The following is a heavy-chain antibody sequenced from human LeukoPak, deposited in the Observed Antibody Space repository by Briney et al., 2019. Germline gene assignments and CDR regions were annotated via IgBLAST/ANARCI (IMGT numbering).Heavy chain of an antibody. Sequence: PSETLSLTCTVSGGSISSYYWSWIRQPPGKGLEWIGYIYYSGSTNYNPSLKSRVTISVDTSKNQFSLKLSSVTAADTAVYYCAKAYCSSTSCHGAFDIWGQGTMVTVSS. CDR1: GGSISSYY. J-gene: IGHJ3*02. CDR2: IYYSGST. D-gene: IGHD2-2*01. CDR3: AKAYCSSTSCHGAFDI. V-gene: IGHV4-59*01.